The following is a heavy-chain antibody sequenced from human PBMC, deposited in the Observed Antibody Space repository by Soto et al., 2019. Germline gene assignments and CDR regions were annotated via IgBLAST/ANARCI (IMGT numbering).Heavy chain of an antibody. Sequence: QVQLQESGPGLVKPSETLSLTCTVSGGSISSYYWSWIRQPPGKGLEWIGYIYYSGSTNYNPSLKSRVTISVDTSKNQFSLKLSSVTAADTAVYYCARDSGYDAFDYWGQGTLVTVSS. CDR3: ARDSGYDAFDY. J-gene: IGHJ4*02. D-gene: IGHD5-12*01. CDR1: GGSISSYY. V-gene: IGHV4-59*01. CDR2: IYYSGST.